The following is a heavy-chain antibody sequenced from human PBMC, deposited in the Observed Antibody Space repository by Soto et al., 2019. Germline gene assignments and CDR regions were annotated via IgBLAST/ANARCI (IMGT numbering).Heavy chain of an antibody. CDR3: ARNGYCISTGCYSDYYYGMDV. CDR1: GGTFSRYA. Sequence: QVQLVQSGAEVKKPGSSVKVSCKASGGTFSRYAISWVRQAPGQGLEWMGGIIPIFGTPDYAQKFQGRVTITAEESTSTAYMELSSLRSEDTAVYYCARNGYCISTGCYSDYYYGMDVWGQGTTVTVSS. J-gene: IGHJ6*02. CDR2: IIPIFGTP. D-gene: IGHD2-2*02. V-gene: IGHV1-69*12.